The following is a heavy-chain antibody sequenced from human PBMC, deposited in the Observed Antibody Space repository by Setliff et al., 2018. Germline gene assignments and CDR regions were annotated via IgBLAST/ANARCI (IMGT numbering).Heavy chain of an antibody. CDR1: GGSVTESF. CDR3: ARGPDLTAVGATYFYGMDV. CDR2: MIVSGGA. V-gene: IGHV4-4*07. Sequence: PSETLSLTCTVSGGSVTESFWSWIRQPAGRGLEWIGRMIVSGGADYNPSLKSRVTMSVDSPNNKFSLNLSSVGAADTAVYYCARGPDLTAVGATYFYGMDVWGQGATVTVYS. J-gene: IGHJ6*02. D-gene: IGHD6-19*01.